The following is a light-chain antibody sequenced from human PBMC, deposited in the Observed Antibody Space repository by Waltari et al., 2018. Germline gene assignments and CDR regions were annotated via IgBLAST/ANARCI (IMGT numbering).Light chain of an antibody. CDR1: RSNIGTPYD. CDR2: AGF. J-gene: IGLJ1*01. CDR3: QSYDTSLGGSYV. Sequence: VLTQPPSVSGAPGQRVTISFPWSRSNIGTPYDVNWYQQLPGTAPKLLIHAGFSRPSGVPDRFSGSRSGASASLAITGLQAEDEGDYYCQSYDTSLGGSYVFGSGTKVTVL. V-gene: IGLV1-40*01.